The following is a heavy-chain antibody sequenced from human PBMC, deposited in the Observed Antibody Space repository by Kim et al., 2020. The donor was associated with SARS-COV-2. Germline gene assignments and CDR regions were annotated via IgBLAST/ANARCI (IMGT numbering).Heavy chain of an antibody. D-gene: IGHD3-3*01. CDR1: GFTFSSYA. CDR3: ARDHGDFWSGYSYYYYYMDV. J-gene: IGHJ6*03. Sequence: GGSLRLSCAASGFTFSSYAMHWVRQAPGKGLEWVAVISYDGSNKYYADSVKGRFTISRDNSKNTLYLQMNSLGAEDTAVYYCARDHGDFWSGYSYYYYYMDVWGKGTTVTVSS. CDR2: ISYDGSNK. V-gene: IGHV3-30-3*01.